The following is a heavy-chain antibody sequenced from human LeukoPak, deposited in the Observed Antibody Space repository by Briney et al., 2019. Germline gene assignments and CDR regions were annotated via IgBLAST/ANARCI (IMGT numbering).Heavy chain of an antibody. CDR3: AGGAGTYYYYGMDV. V-gene: IGHV1-24*01. Sequence: ASVKVSCKVSGYTLTELSMHWVRQAPGKGLEWMGGFDPEDGETIYAQKFQGRVTMTRNTSISTAYMELSSLRSEDTAVYYCAGGAGTYYYYGMDVWGQGTTVTVSS. J-gene: IGHJ6*02. D-gene: IGHD1-1*01. CDR2: FDPEDGET. CDR1: GYTLTELS.